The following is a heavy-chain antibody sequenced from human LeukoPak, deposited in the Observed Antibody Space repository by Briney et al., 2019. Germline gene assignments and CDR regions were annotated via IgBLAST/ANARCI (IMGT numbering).Heavy chain of an antibody. D-gene: IGHD3-22*01. CDR3: ARAGGVYYDSSGYSGITYYFDY. CDR1: GFTFAGYA. CDR2: ISGSGGCT. J-gene: IGHJ4*02. Sequence: PGGSLRLSCAASGFTFAGYAMTWVRQAPGKGLEWVSLISGSGGCTYYADVVKGRFTISRDNSKNALYLRMNSLRAEDTAVYYCARAGGVYYDSSGYSGITYYFDYWGQGTLVTVSS. V-gene: IGHV3-23*01.